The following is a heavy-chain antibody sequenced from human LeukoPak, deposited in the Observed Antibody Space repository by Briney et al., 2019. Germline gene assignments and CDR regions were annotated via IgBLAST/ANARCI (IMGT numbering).Heavy chain of an antibody. CDR2: INHSGST. CDR1: GGSSSGYY. CDR3: ARGFAGGGDYDY. D-gene: IGHD6-13*01. Sequence: SDTLSLTCAFYGGSSSGYYWSWIRQPPGKGLELIGEINHSGSTNYNPSLKSRVTISVDTSKNQFSLKLSSVTAADTAVYYCARGFAGGGDYDYWGQGTLVTVSS. V-gene: IGHV4-34*01. J-gene: IGHJ4*02.